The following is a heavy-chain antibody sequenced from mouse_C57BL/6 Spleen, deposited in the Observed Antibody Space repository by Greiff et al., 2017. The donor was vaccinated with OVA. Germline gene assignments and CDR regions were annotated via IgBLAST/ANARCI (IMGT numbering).Heavy chain of an antibody. CDR2: INYDGSST. Sequence: EVKLMESEGGLVQPGSSMKLSCTASGFTFSDYYMAWVRQVPEKGLEWVANINYDGSSTYYLDSLKSRFIISRDNAKNILYLQMSSLKSEDTATYYCARALTGLFDYWGQGTTLTVSS. V-gene: IGHV5-16*01. J-gene: IGHJ2*01. CDR3: ARALTGLFDY. CDR1: GFTFSDYY. D-gene: IGHD4-1*01.